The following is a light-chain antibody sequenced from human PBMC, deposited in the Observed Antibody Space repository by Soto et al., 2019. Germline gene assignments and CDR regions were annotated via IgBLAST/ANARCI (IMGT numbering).Light chain of an antibody. CDR2: DVS. J-gene: IGLJ3*02. V-gene: IGLV2-11*01. CDR1: SSDVGAYNY. Sequence: QSALTQPRSVSGSPGQSVTISCTGTSSDVGAYNYVSWYQQHPGKVPKLMIYDVSRRPSGVPDRFSGSKSGHTASLTISGRQADDEADYYCCSYAGSYTLVFGGGTKLTVL. CDR3: CSYAGSYTLV.